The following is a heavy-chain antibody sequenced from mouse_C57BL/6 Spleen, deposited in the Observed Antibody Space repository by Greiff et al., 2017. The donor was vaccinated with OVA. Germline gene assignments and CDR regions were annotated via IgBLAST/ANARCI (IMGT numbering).Heavy chain of an antibody. D-gene: IGHD2-1*01. CDR2: FYPGSGSI. CDR3: ARHEEDYGNYATHFFDY. Sequence: VQRVESGAELVKPGASVKLSCKASGYTFTEYTIHWVKQRSGQGLEWIGWFYPGSGSIKYNEKFKDKATLTADKSSSTVYMELSRLTSEDSAVYFCARHEEDYGNYATHFFDYWGQGTTLTVSS. J-gene: IGHJ2*01. V-gene: IGHV1-62-2*01. CDR1: GYTFTEYT.